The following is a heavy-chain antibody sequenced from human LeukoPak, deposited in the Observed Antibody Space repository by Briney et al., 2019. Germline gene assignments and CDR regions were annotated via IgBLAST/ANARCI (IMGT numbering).Heavy chain of an antibody. D-gene: IGHD2-2*01. J-gene: IGHJ6*02. CDR2: INSDGSSI. CDR3: ARGSSTSYYYYGMDV. Sequence: GGSLRLSCAASGFTSSSYWMHWVRQAPGKGLVWVSRINSDGSSIRNADSVKGRLTISRDNAKNTLYLQMNSLRAEDTAVYYCARGSSTSYYYYGMDVWGQGTTVTVSS. V-gene: IGHV3-74*01. CDR1: GFTSSSYW.